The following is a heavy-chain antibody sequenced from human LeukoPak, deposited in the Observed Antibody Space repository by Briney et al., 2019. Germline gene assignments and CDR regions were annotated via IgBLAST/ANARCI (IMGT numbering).Heavy chain of an antibody. Sequence: ASETLSLTCTVSGGSISSSSYYWGWIRQPPGKGLEWIGSIYYSGSTYYNPSLKSRVTISVDTSKNQFSLKLSSVTAADTAVYYCARHTTHGDYNPNDYWGQGTLVTVSS. V-gene: IGHV4-39*01. CDR2: IYYSGST. CDR3: ARHTTHGDYNPNDY. J-gene: IGHJ4*02. CDR1: GGSISSSSYY. D-gene: IGHD3-16*01.